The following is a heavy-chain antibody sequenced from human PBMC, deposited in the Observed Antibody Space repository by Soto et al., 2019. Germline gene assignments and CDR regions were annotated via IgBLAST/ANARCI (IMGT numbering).Heavy chain of an antibody. V-gene: IGHV3-73*01. CDR2: IRSKANGYAT. CDR1: GFTFSGSA. D-gene: IGHD4-17*01. J-gene: IGHJ4*02. Sequence: GGSLRLSCAASGFTFSGSAMHWVRQASGKGLEWVGRIRSKANGYATAYAASVKGRFTISRDDSKNTAYLQMNSLKTEDTAVYYCTRSGPDTDYGDYFDYWGQGTLVTVSS. CDR3: TRSGPDTDYGDYFDY.